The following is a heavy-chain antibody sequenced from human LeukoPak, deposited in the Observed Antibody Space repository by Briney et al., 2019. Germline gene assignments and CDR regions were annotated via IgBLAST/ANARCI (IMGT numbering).Heavy chain of an antibody. D-gene: IGHD3-10*01. V-gene: IGHV1-46*01. CDR3: ARGEGFGGSGYYYYYMDV. Sequence: GASVKVSCKASGYTFTSYYMHWVRQAPGQGLEWMGIINPSGGSTSYAQKFQGRVTMTRDMSTSTVYMELSSLRSEDTAVYYCARGEGFGGSGYYYYYMDVWGKGTTVTVSS. CDR1: GYTFTSYY. J-gene: IGHJ6*03. CDR2: INPSGGST.